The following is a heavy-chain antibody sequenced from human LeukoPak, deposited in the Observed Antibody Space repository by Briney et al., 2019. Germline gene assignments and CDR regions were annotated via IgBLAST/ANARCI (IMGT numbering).Heavy chain of an antibody. D-gene: IGHD1-26*01. CDR3: ATTTIRLGY. V-gene: IGHV4-39*07. CDR2: IYYSGTT. J-gene: IGHJ4*02. CDR1: GFGFSSYS. Sequence: PGGSLRLSCAPSGFGFSSYSMNWVRQPPGKGLEWIGSIYYSGTTYYNPSLKSRVTISVDTSKNQFSLKLSSVTAADTAVYYCATTTIRLGYWGQGTLVTVSS.